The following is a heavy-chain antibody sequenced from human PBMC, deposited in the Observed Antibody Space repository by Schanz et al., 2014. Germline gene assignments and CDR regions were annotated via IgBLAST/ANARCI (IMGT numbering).Heavy chain of an antibody. Sequence: EVQLLESGGGLVQPGGSLRLSCAASGFTFRGYAMSWVRQAPGRGLEWVSIISGSGGNTYYADAVRGRFTISRDNSKTTVYLQMNNLRAEDTAVYYCVRVSFADPRLYRGMDRDIDYWGQGTLVTVSS. CDR2: ISGSGGNT. CDR1: GFTFRGYA. V-gene: IGHV3-23*01. J-gene: IGHJ4*02. D-gene: IGHD5-18*01. CDR3: VRVSFADPRLYRGMDRDIDY.